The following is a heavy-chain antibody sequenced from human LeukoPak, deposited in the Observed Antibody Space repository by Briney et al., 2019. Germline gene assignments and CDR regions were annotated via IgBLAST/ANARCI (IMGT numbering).Heavy chain of an antibody. CDR1: GFTFSSYA. V-gene: IGHV3-30-3*01. Sequence: PWGSLRLSCAASGFTFSSYAMHWVRQAPGKGLEWVAVISNDGSNKYYADSVKGRFTISRDNSKNTLYLQTNSLRAEDTAVYYCARDKDFWSGYLTYYYYGMDVWGQGTTVTVSS. CDR2: ISNDGSNK. J-gene: IGHJ6*02. D-gene: IGHD3-3*01. CDR3: ARDKDFWSGYLTYYYYGMDV.